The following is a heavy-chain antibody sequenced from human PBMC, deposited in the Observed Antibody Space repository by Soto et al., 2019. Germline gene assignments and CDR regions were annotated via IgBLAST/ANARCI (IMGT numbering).Heavy chain of an antibody. J-gene: IGHJ4*02. Sequence: GGSLRLSCAASGFTFSNAWMSWVRQAPGKGLEWVGRIKSKTDGGTTDYAAPVKGRFTISRDDSKNTLYLQMNSLKTEDTAVYYCTTGTMIVVETFDYWGQGTLVTVSS. D-gene: IGHD3-22*01. CDR3: TTGTMIVVETFDY. CDR1: GFTFSNAW. CDR2: IKSKTDGGTT. V-gene: IGHV3-15*01.